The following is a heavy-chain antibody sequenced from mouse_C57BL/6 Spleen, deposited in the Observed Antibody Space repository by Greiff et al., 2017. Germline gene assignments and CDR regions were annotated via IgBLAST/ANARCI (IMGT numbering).Heavy chain of an antibody. CDR1: GYTFTGYW. V-gene: IGHV1-9*01. CDR2: ILPGSGGT. CDR3: ECAKGY. J-gene: IGHJ4*01. Sequence: QVQLQQSGAELMKPGASVKLSCKATGYTFTGYWIEWVKQRPGHGLEWIGEILPGSGGTNYNEKFKGKATFTADTSSNTAYMHLSSLTTEDSACYYCECAKGYWGQGTSVTVSS.